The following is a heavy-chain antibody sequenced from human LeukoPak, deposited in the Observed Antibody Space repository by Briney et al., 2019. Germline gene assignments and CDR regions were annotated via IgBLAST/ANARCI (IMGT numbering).Heavy chain of an antibody. Sequence: SQTLSLTCAIAGDSVSSKDPAWNWIRQSPSRGLEWLGRTYYRSKWYFDYAVSVEGRISIRPDTSKNQFSLQSNSVTPEDTAVYYCARSMSNGGFRLDYWGQGSLVTVSS. CDR3: ARSMSNGGFRLDY. CDR2: TYYRSKWYF. J-gene: IGHJ4*02. CDR1: GDSVSSKDPA. V-gene: IGHV6-1*01. D-gene: IGHD4-11*01.